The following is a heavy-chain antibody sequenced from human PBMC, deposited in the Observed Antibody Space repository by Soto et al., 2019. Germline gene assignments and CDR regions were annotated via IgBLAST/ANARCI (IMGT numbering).Heavy chain of an antibody. CDR2: IIPIFGTA. J-gene: IGHJ6*02. V-gene: IGHV1-69*01. CDR1: GGTFSSYA. D-gene: IGHD3-3*01. CDR3: ASGAFWSDFRRAVYYYGMDV. Sequence: QVQLVQSGAEVKKPGSSVKVSCKASGGTFSSYAISWVRQAPGQGLEWMGGIIPIFGTANYAQKFQGRVTITADESTSTAYMELSSLRSEDTAVYYCASGAFWSDFRRAVYYYGMDVWGQGTTVTVSS.